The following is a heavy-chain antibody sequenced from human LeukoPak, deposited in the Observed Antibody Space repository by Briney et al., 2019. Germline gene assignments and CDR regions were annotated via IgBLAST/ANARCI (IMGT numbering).Heavy chain of an antibody. J-gene: IGHJ4*02. CDR3: ARGKVGYSYFDY. D-gene: IGHD5-18*01. Sequence: GGSLRLSCAASGFTFSTYSTNWVRQAPGKGLEWVSSISSSSGYIHYADSVKGRFTISRDNAKNSLYLQMNSLRDTDTAVYYCARGKVGYSYFDYWGQGTLVTVSS. CDR1: GFTFSTYS. V-gene: IGHV3-21*01. CDR2: ISSSSGYI.